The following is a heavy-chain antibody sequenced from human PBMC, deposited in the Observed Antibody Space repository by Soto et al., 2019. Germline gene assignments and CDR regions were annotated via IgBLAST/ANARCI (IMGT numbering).Heavy chain of an antibody. CDR3: ARDPRLELRGVDS. CDR1: GSTFRNYA. D-gene: IGHD1-7*01. V-gene: IGHV3-23*01. CDR2: IGGGGDAT. Sequence: SGGSLRLSCAASGSTFRNYAMMWVRQAPGKGLEWVSTIGGGGDATYYADPVKGRFTISRDNSNNTLYLQMNSLRAEDTAIYYCARDPRLELRGVDSWGQGTLVTVSS. J-gene: IGHJ5*01.